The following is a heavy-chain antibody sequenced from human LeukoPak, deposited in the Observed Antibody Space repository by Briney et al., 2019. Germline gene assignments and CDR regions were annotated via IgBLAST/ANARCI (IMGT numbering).Heavy chain of an antibody. J-gene: IGHJ5*02. Sequence: SETLSLTCTVSGGSVSSNSYYWGWIRQPPGKGLKWIGSIYYSGSTYYNPSLKSRVTISVDTSKNQFSLKLSSVTAADTAVYYCARNRYYYGSGTYGVPNWFDPWGQGTLVTVSS. V-gene: IGHV4-39*01. CDR2: IYYSGST. CDR1: GGSVSSNSYY. D-gene: IGHD3-10*01. CDR3: ARNRYYYGSGTYGVPNWFDP.